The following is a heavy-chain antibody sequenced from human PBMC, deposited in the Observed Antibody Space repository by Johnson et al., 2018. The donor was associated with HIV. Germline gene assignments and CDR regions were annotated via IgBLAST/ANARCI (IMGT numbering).Heavy chain of an antibody. D-gene: IGHD6-13*01. J-gene: IGHJ3*02. CDR1: GFTFSSYW. CDR2: ISWNSGNI. Sequence: ELQLVESGGGLVQPRRSPRLSCAASGFTFSSYWMHWVRQAPGKGLEWVSGISWNSGNIGYADSVKVRFTISRDNAKNSLYLKMNSLRAEDTAVYYCARGSSSWYHDAFDIWGQGTMVTVSS. V-gene: IGHV3-9*01. CDR3: ARGSSSWYHDAFDI.